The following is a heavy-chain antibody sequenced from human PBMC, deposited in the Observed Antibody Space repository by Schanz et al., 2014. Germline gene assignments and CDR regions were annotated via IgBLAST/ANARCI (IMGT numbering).Heavy chain of an antibody. D-gene: IGHD5-12*01. J-gene: IGHJ4*02. V-gene: IGHV1-3*04. Sequence: QVHLVQSGAAAKRPGASVKVSCKASEYRFTSYSMHWVRQAPGQRLEWMGWINTGSGDTKYSQNFQGRVTITRDTSASTAYMELSSLRSEDTAVYSCARGIGGYGANNYFDYWGQGTLVTVSS. CDR1: EYRFTSYS. CDR2: INTGSGDT. CDR3: ARGIGGYGANNYFDY.